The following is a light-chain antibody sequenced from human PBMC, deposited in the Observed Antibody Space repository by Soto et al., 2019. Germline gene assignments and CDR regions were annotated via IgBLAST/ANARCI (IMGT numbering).Light chain of an antibody. V-gene: IGLV2-14*01. CDR3: NSYAGTITRFV. CDR2: EVS. J-gene: IGLJ1*01. Sequence: QSVLTQPASVSGSPGQSVTISCTGTSSDVGAYKYVSWYQQHPGKAPKLMIYEVSNRPSGVSNRFPGSKSGNTASLTISGLQADDEADYYCNSYAGTITRFVFGTGTKLTVL. CDR1: SSDVGAYKY.